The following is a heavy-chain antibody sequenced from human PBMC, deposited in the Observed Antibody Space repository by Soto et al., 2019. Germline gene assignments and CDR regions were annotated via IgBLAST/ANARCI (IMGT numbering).Heavy chain of an antibody. V-gene: IGHV4-30-4*01. J-gene: IGHJ5*02. CDR2: IYYSGST. CDR3: ARESGIMTTVTTGSP. CDR1: GGSISSGDYY. D-gene: IGHD4-17*01. Sequence: QVQLQESGPGLVKPSQTLSLTCTVSGGSISSGDYYWSWIRQPPGKGLEWIGYIYYSGSTYYNPSLKSRVTISVDTSKNQFSLKLSSVTAADTAVYYCARESGIMTTVTTGSPWGQGTLVTVSS.